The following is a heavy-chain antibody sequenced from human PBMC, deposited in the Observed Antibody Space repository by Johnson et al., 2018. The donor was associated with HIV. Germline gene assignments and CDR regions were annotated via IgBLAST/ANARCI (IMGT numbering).Heavy chain of an antibody. CDR3: ARGKKQWLDEDAFDI. D-gene: IGHD6-19*01. CDR2: IGTAGDT. CDR1: GFTFSSYA. J-gene: IGHJ3*02. V-gene: IGHV3-13*01. Sequence: VQLVESGGGLVQPGGSLRLSCAASGFTFSSYAMSWVRQVTGKGLEWVSGIGTAGDTYYPGSVKGRFTISRENAKNSLYLQMNSLRAEDTAVYYCARGKKQWLDEDAFDIWGLGTMVTVSS.